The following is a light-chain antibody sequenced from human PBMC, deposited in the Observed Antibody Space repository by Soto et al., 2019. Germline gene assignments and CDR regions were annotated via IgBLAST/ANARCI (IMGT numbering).Light chain of an antibody. CDR1: SSDVGGYNY. Sequence: QSVLTQPASVSGSPGQSITISCTGTSSDVGGYNYVSWYQQHPGKAPKLMIYEVSNRPSGVSNRFSGSKSGNTASLTISGLQAEDEADYYCRSYTSSSTRVFGGGTKVTFL. CDR3: RSYTSSSTRV. CDR2: EVS. V-gene: IGLV2-14*01. J-gene: IGLJ3*02.